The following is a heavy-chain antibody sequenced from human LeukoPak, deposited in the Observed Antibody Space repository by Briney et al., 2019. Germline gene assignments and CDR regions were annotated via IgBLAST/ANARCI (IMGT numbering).Heavy chain of an antibody. J-gene: IGHJ4*02. CDR2: INPSGGST. Sequence: ASVKVSCKASGYTFTSYYMHWVRQAPGQGLEWMGIINPSGGSTRYAQKFQGRVTMTRDTSTSAVYMELSSLRSEDTAVYYCARNPVTTKYFDYWGQGTLVTVSS. CDR3: ARNPVTTKYFDY. V-gene: IGHV1-46*01. D-gene: IGHD4-17*01. CDR1: GYTFTSYY.